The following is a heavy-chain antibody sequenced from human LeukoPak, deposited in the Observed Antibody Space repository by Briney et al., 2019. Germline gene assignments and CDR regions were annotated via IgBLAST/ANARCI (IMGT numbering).Heavy chain of an antibody. CDR3: AKLSGRAAFDI. CDR2: ISGNGGST. D-gene: IGHD1-26*01. CDR1: GFTFSSFA. J-gene: IGHJ3*02. V-gene: IGHV3-23*01. Sequence: GGSLRLSCAASGFTFSSFAMSWVRQTPGQGLEWVSAISGNGGSTYYADSVKGRFTISRDNSKNTLYLQMNSLRAEDTAVYYCAKLSGRAAFDIWGQGTMVTVSS.